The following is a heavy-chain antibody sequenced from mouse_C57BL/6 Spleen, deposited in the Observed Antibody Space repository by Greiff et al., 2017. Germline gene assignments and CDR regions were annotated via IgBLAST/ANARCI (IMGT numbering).Heavy chain of an antibody. Sequence: VQLVESGAELARPGASVKLSCKASGYTFTSYGISWVKQRTGQGLEWIGEIYPRSGNTYYNEKFKGKATLTADKSSSTAYMELRSLTSEDSAVYFCARKGITTVVGCDYWGQGTTLTVAS. CDR1: GYTFTSYG. J-gene: IGHJ2*01. V-gene: IGHV1-81*01. D-gene: IGHD1-1*01. CDR3: ARKGITTVVGCDY. CDR2: IYPRSGNT.